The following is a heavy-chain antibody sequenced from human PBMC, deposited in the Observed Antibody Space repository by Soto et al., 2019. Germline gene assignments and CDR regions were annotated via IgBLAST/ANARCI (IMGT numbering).Heavy chain of an antibody. D-gene: IGHD2-15*01. CDR3: ARSGGSCPGSFDY. Sequence: GGSLRLSCAASGFTFSSYAMHWVRQAPGKGLEWVAVISYDGSNKYYADSVKGRFTISRDNSKNTLYLQMNSLRAEDTAVYYCARSGGSCPGSFDYWGQGTLVTVSS. CDR2: ISYDGSNK. CDR1: GFTFSSYA. J-gene: IGHJ4*02. V-gene: IGHV3-30-3*01.